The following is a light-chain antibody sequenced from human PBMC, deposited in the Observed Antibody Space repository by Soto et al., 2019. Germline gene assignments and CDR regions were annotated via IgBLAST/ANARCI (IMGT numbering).Light chain of an antibody. CDR2: GAS. V-gene: IGKV3-15*01. CDR3: QHYNNLHLYT. J-gene: IGKJ2*01. Sequence: EIVMTQSPATLSVSPGERATLSCRASQSVSSNLAWYQQKPGQAPRLLIYGASTRSTGIPARFSGSGSGTEFTITISSLQSEDFAVYYCQHYNNLHLYTFGQGNKLEIK. CDR1: QSVSSN.